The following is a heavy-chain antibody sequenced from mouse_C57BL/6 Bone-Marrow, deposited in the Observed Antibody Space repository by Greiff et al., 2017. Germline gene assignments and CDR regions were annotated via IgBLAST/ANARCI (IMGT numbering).Heavy chain of an antibody. Sequence: VQLQQPGAELVKPGASVKLSCKASGYTFTSYWMQWVKQRPGQGLEWIGEIDPSDSYTNYNQKFKGKATLTVDTSSSTAYMQLSSLTSEDSAVYYCARGTAVVTDGYFDVWGTGTTVTVSS. CDR1: GYTFTSYW. J-gene: IGHJ1*03. V-gene: IGHV1-50*01. CDR2: IDPSDSYT. D-gene: IGHD1-1*01. CDR3: ARGTAVVTDGYFDV.